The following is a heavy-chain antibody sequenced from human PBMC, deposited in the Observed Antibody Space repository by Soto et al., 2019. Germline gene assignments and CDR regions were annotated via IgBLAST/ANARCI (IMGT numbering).Heavy chain of an antibody. CDR3: ARKKYCSGGSCSSDY. V-gene: IGHV5-10-1*01. CDR2: IDPSDSYT. CDR1: GYSFTSYW. D-gene: IGHD2-15*01. Sequence: PGESLKISCKGSGYSFTSYWISWVRQMPGKGLEWMGRIDPSDSYTNYSPSFQGHVTISADKSISTAYLQWSSLKASDTAMYYCARKKYCSGGSCSSDYWGQGTLVTVSS. J-gene: IGHJ4*02.